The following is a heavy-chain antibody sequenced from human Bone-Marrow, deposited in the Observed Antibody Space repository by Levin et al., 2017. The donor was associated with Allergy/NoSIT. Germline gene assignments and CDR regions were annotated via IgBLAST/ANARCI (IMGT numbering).Heavy chain of an antibody. CDR1: GGSISSSSYY. V-gene: IGHV4-39*07. Sequence: SETLSLTCTVSGGSISSSSYYWGWIRQPPGKGLEWIGSIYYSGSTYYNPSLKSRVTISVDTSKNQFSLKLSSVTAADTAVYYCASPRYDFWSGYYRYFDYWGQGTLVTVSS. CDR2: IYYSGST. D-gene: IGHD3-3*01. J-gene: IGHJ4*02. CDR3: ASPRYDFWSGYYRYFDY.